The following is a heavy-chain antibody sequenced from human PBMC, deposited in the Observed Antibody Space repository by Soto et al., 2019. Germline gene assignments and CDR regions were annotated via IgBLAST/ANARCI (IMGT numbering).Heavy chain of an antibody. V-gene: IGHV1-69*08. CDR1: GGTFSSYT. D-gene: IGHD3-16*01. Sequence: GASVKVSCKASGGTFSSYTISWVRQAPGRGLEWMGRIIPNIGNANYAQKFHGRVTITADTSTSTAYMELRSLRCDDTAVYYCAREAMITLGDVDLLDPFAFRAQGTIDTVSS. CDR2: IIPNIGNA. CDR3: AREAMITLGDVDLLDPFAF. J-gene: IGHJ3*01.